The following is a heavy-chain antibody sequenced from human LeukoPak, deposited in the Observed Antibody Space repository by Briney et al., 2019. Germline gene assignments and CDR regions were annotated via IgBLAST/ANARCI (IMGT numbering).Heavy chain of an antibody. CDR3: ARARFSNGRTGFDY. CDR1: GNSFTSYW. J-gene: IGHJ4*02. V-gene: IGHV5-51*01. D-gene: IGHD6-19*01. Sequence: GESLKISRKGSGNSFTSYWIGWVRQMPGKGLERMGIIYPGDSDTRYSPSFQGQVTISADKSITTAYLQWSSLKASDTAMYYCARARFSNGRTGFDYWGQGTLVTVSS. CDR2: IYPGDSDT.